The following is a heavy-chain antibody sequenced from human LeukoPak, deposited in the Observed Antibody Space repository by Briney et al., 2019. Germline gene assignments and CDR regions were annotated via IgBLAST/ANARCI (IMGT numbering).Heavy chain of an antibody. CDR1: GGSISSYY. CDR3: ARHYYDSSGYYRFDY. V-gene: IGHV4-4*07. Sequence: SETLSLTCTVSGGSISSYYWSWIRQPAGKGLEWIGRIYTSGSTNYNPSLTSRVTMSVDTSKNQFSLKRSSVTAADTAVYYCARHYYDSSGYYRFDYWGQGTLVTVSS. CDR2: IYTSGST. D-gene: IGHD3-22*01. J-gene: IGHJ4*02.